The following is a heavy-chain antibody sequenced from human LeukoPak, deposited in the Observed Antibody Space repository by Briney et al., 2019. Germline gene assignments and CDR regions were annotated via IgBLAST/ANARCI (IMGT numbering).Heavy chain of an antibody. V-gene: IGHV1-2*02. CDR1: GYTFTGYY. CDR2: INPNSGGT. Sequence: ASVKVSCKASGYTFTGYYMHWVRQAPGQGLEWMGWINPNSGGTNYAQRFQGRVTMTRDTSISTAYMELSRLTSDDTAVYYCAREYSSSFDNWGQGTLVTVSS. D-gene: IGHD6-6*01. CDR3: AREYSSSFDN. J-gene: IGHJ4*02.